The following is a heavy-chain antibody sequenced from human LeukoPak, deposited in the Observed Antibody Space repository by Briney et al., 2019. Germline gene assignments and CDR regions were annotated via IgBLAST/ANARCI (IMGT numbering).Heavy chain of an antibody. CDR1: GGSFISNT. V-gene: IGHV1-69*04. J-gene: IGHJ3*02. D-gene: IGHD2-15*01. Sequence: SVQVSCKDSGGSFISNTISWGRHAPGQRVEWMGRIIPILDIANYAKKFQGRDTITSDKTTSTAYMQQSSLRPPSTHAHSYAGDLAAADAFDIWGQGTMVTVSS. CDR2: IIPILDIA. CDR3: AGDLAAADAFDI.